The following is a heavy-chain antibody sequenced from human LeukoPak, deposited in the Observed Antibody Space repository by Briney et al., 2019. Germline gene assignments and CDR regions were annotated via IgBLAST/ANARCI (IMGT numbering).Heavy chain of an antibody. J-gene: IGHJ6*04. CDR3: AKDRGSPRFLEWLFTWDV. CDR2: ISASGAST. CDR1: GFTFRNYA. V-gene: IGHV3-23*01. D-gene: IGHD3-3*01. Sequence: PGGSLRLSCAASGFTFRNYAMSWVRQAPGKGLEWVSTISASGASTGYADSVKGRFTISRDNSKNTLYLQMNSLRAEDTAVYYCAKDRGSPRFLEWLFTWDVWGKGTTVTVSS.